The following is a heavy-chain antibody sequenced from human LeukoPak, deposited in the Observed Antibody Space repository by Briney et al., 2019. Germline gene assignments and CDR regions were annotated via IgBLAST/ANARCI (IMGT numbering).Heavy chain of an antibody. D-gene: IGHD1/OR15-1a*01. CDR2: INPSGGST. CDR1: GYTFTSYY. J-gene: IGHJ4*02. Sequence: ASVKVSCKASGYTFTSYYMHWVRQAPGQGLEWMGIINPSGGSTSYAQKFQGRVTMTRDTSTSTVYMELSSLRFEDTAVYYCARDRKGTYNWNTGRGFDYWGQGTLVTVSS. V-gene: IGHV1-46*01. CDR3: ARDRKGTYNWNTGRGFDY.